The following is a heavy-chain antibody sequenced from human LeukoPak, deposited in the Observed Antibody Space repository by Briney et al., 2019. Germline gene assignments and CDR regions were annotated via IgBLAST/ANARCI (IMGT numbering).Heavy chain of an antibody. CDR2: IKQDGSEK. Sequence: PGGSLRLSCAASGFTFSSYWMSWVRQAPGKGLEWVANIKQDGSEKNYVDSVKGRFTISRDNAKTSLYLQMNSLRAEDTAVYYCARDSSGYDYYYYYYMDVWGKGTTVTVSS. J-gene: IGHJ6*03. V-gene: IGHV3-7*01. CDR3: ARDSSGYDYYYYYYMDV. D-gene: IGHD5-12*01. CDR1: GFTFSSYW.